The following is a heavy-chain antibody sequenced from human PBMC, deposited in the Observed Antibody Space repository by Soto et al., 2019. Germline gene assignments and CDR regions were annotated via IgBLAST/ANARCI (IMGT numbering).Heavy chain of an antibody. V-gene: IGHV4-34*08. D-gene: IGHD2-2*01. J-gene: IGHJ6*03. Sequence: SETLPLTWAVYGGTFSGYYWSWIRKTTGKGLEWIGEITHSGSTNYNPSLKSRVTISVDTSKNQFSLKLSSVTAADTAVYYCAGPGYCSSTSCRRRNYYYYLDVWGKGTTVTGSS. CDR2: ITHSGST. CDR3: AGPGYCSSTSCRRRNYYYYLDV. CDR1: GGTFSGYY.